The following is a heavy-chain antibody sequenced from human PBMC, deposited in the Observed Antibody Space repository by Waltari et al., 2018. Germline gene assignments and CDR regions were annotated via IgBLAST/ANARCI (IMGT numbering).Heavy chain of an antibody. CDR1: GYTFTSYG. CDR3: ARLKTLTVTTTPLGY. CDR2: ISAYNGNT. J-gene: IGHJ4*02. Sequence: QVQLVQSGAEVKKPGASVKVSCKASGYTFTSYGISWVRKAPGQGLEWMGWISAYNGNTNYAQKLQGRVTMTTDTSTSTAYMELRSLRSDDTAVYYCARLKTLTVTTTPLGYWGQGTLVTVSS. D-gene: IGHD4-17*01. V-gene: IGHV1-18*01.